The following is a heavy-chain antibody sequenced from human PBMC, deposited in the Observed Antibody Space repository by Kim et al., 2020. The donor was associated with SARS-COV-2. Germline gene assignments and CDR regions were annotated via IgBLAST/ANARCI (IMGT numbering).Heavy chain of an antibody. CDR2: MKEVGSEK. J-gene: IGHJ4*02. Sequence: GGSLRLSCVASGFTFSNYWMTWVRQVPGKGLEWVATMKEVGSEKYYVDSVKGRFTTSRDNAKNELYLQMNSLRAEDTAVYFCARDTRGHSYGEFDYWGQGTLVTVSS. D-gene: IGHD5-18*01. CDR1: GFTFSNYW. CDR3: ARDTRGHSYGEFDY. V-gene: IGHV3-7*01.